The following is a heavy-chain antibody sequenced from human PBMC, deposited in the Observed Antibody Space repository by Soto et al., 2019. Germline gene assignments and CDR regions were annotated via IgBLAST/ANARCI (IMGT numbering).Heavy chain of an antibody. CDR2: ISGSSSDT. Sequence: QVQLVESGGALVKPGGSLRLSCAASGFTFGDYYMNWIRQAPGKGLEWPSYISGSSSDTKYADSVKGRITISRDNAKNSLYLQMNSLRAEDTAVYYCARGVWRFSGEYWGQGTLVTVSS. J-gene: IGHJ4*02. CDR1: GFTFGDYY. CDR3: ARGVWRFSGEY. V-gene: IGHV3-11*05. D-gene: IGHD2-8*01.